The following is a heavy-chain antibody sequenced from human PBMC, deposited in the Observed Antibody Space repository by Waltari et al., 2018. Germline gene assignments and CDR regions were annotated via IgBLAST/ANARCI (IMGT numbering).Heavy chain of an antibody. Sequence: QVQLVQSGAEVKKPGSSVKVSCKASGGTFSSYAISWVRQAPGQGLEWMGGIIPSFGTANYAQKFQGRVTITTDESTSTAYMELSSLRSEDTAVYYCARGITMVQNYYYYGMDVWGQGTTVTVSS. J-gene: IGHJ6*02. CDR3: ARGITMVQNYYYYGMDV. V-gene: IGHV1-69*05. CDR1: GGTFSSYA. D-gene: IGHD3-10*01. CDR2: IIPSFGTA.